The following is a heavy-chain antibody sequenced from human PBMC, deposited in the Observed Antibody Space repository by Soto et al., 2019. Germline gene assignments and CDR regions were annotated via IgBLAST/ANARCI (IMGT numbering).Heavy chain of an antibody. Sequence: RASVKVSCKDSGDTFTGYYMHWVRQAPGQGLEWMGWINPNSGGTNYAQKFQGRVTMTRDTSISTAYMELSRLRSDDTAVYYCASSYYDLWSGYNAFDIWGQGTMVTVSS. D-gene: IGHD3-3*01. CDR2: INPNSGGT. CDR3: ASSYYDLWSGYNAFDI. J-gene: IGHJ3*02. CDR1: GDTFTGYY. V-gene: IGHV1-2*02.